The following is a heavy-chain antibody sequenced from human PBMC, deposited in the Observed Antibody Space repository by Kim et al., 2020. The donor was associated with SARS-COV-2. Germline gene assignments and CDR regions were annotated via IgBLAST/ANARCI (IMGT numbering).Heavy chain of an antibody. CDR1: GYTFSNYA. J-gene: IGHJ4*02. D-gene: IGHD1-7*01. V-gene: IGHV3-23*01. CDR3: AKHDPTGTDISLDN. Sequence: GGSLRLSCAASGYTFSNYAMSWVRQAPGKGLEWVSALTATGAATYYADSVRGRFTVSRDNSNNTLYLQMNSLRAGDTAVYYCAKHDPTGTDISLDNWGQG. CDR2: LTATGAAT.